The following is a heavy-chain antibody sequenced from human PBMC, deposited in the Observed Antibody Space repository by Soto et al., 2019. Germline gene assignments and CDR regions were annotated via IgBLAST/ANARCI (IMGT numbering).Heavy chain of an antibody. V-gene: IGHV3-7*01. J-gene: IGHJ6*03. CDR2: IKQDGSEK. Sequence: EVQVVESGGGLVQPGGSLRLSCAASGFTFSNHWMTWVRQAPGKGLEWVANIKQDGSEKYYVDSVKGRFTLSRDNAKNSLYRHKNSLRAEGTAVYYCARGSAYCRSTSCYLSYYYYMDVWGKGTTVTVS. D-gene: IGHD2-2*01. CDR3: ARGSAYCRSTSCYLSYYYYMDV. CDR1: GFTFSNHW.